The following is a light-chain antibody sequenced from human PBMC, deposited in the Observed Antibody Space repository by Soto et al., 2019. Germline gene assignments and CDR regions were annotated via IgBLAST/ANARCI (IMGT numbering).Light chain of an antibody. CDR2: DAS. CDR3: QQYNSPFT. J-gene: IGKJ3*01. Sequence: DIQMTQSPSTLSASVGDRVTITCRASQSISSWLAWYQQKPGKAPKLLIYDASSLESGVPSRFSGSGSGTEFPLTISRLQADDFATYYCQQYNSPFTFGPGTKVDIK. CDR1: QSISSW. V-gene: IGKV1-5*01.